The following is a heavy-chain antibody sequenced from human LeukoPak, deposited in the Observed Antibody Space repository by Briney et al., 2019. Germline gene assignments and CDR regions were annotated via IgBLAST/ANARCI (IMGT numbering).Heavy chain of an antibody. CDR1: GFTFSSYW. J-gene: IGHJ3*02. D-gene: IGHD1-26*01. CDR3: ACIVGARRRAFDI. Sequence: PGGSLRLSCAASGFTFSSYWMSWVRQAPGKGLEWVANIKQDGSEKYYVDSVKGRFTISRDNAKNSLYLQMNSLRAEDTAVYYCACIVGARRRAFDIWGQGTMVTVSS. V-gene: IGHV3-7*01. CDR2: IKQDGSEK.